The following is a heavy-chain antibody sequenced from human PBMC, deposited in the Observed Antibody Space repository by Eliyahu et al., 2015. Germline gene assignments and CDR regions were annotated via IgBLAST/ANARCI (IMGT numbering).Heavy chain of an antibody. J-gene: IGHJ4*02. CDR3: AAELYVGGKCCHFDY. CDR2: IGVGNGDT. Sequence: QMQVVQSGPEVKEPGTSVKVSCKTSGFTFSRSAVQWVRQARGQRLEWVGWIGVGNGDTKYAQKLQERVSITTDMSTSTAYMELTSLRSEDTAVYYCAAELYVGGKCCHFDYWGQGTPVTVSS. CDR1: GFTFSRSA. D-gene: IGHD4-23*01. V-gene: IGHV1-58*01.